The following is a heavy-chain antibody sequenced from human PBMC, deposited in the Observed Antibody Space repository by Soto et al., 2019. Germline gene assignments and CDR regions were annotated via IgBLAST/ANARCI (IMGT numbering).Heavy chain of an antibody. D-gene: IGHD3-10*01. CDR2: IFYSGTT. CDR1: GGSISSGNYY. V-gene: IGHV4-30-4*01. Sequence: QVQLQESGPGLVKPSQTPSLTCTVSGGSISSGNYYWSWLRQPPGQGLEWIGYIFYSGTTYYNPSLNSRVSISVDTSKNQFSLSLSSLTAADAAVYYCARDSGWFGGFNYYYNGMDVWGQGTTVTVSS. J-gene: IGHJ6*02. CDR3: ARDSGWFGGFNYYYNGMDV.